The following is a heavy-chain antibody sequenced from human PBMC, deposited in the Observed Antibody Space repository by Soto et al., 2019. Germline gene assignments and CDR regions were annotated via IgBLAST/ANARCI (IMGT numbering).Heavy chain of an antibody. V-gene: IGHV3-11*06. D-gene: IGHD2-15*01. J-gene: IGHJ5*02. CDR1: GFTFGDSY. Sequence: PGGSLRLSCAGSGFTFGDSYLSWIRQAPGKGLEWLSYISPGSRYPAYADSVKGRFTISRDNAKRSLYLQMMSLTAEDTAIYYCVRGGGGGLFDPWGQGTMVTVSS. CDR3: VRGGGGGLFDP. CDR2: ISPGSRYP.